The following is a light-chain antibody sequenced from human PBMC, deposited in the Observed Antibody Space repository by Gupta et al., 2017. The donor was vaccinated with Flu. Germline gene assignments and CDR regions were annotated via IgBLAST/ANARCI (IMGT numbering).Light chain of an antibody. CDR2: VNK. Sequence: QTVRITCQGDSLRNSYASWYQHKPEPAHALGIYVNKIRPSGIPDRFSGSSSGNTDSFTLTRAQAEDEADYDCYSRDNTDNHQVGFGGGTKLTVL. CDR3: YSRDNTDNHQVG. CDR1: SLRNSY. J-gene: IGLJ2*01. V-gene: IGLV3-19*01.